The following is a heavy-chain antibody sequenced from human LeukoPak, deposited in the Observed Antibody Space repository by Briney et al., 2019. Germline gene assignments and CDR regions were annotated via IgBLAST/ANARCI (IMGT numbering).Heavy chain of an antibody. CDR3: ASRGLGAVAGSFDY. Sequence: GGSLRLSCAASGFTVSSNYMSWVRQAPGKGLEWVSVIYSGGSTYYADSVKGRFTISRDNSKNTLYLQMNSLRAEDTAVYYCASRGLGAVAGSFDYWGQGTLVTVSS. D-gene: IGHD6-19*01. CDR2: IYSGGST. J-gene: IGHJ4*02. CDR1: GFTVSSNY. V-gene: IGHV3-53*01.